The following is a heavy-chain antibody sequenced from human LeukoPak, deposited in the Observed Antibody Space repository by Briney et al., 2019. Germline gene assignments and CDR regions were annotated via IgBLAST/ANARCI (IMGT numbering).Heavy chain of an antibody. D-gene: IGHD5-12*01. Sequence: GSRPLSCAASGITFEDYTMHWGREAPGKGLEWVFLISWDGSGPYYVGSVKGRFTISRDSSKDSLSLQMTSLSTEDHPCFSCTKNAAMGNYDVEGYFEYRGEGTLVIVSP. CDR3: TKNAAMGNYDVEGYFEY. CDR2: ISWDGSGP. CDR1: GITFEDYT. V-gene: IGHV3-43*01. J-gene: IGHJ4*02.